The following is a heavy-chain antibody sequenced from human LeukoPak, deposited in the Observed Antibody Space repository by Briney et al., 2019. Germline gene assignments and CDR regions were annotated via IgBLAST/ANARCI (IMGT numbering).Heavy chain of an antibody. CDR2: IYYSGST. CDR1: GVSISSYY. CDR3: ARLQDFWSGYYPATINGYFDY. J-gene: IGHJ4*02. Sequence: SETLSLTCTVSGVSISSYYWSWIRQPPGKGLEWIGYIYYSGSTNYNPSLKSRVTISVDTSKNQFSLKLSSVTAADTAVYYCARLQDFWSGYYPATINGYFDYWGQGTLVTVSS. V-gene: IGHV4-59*01. D-gene: IGHD3-3*01.